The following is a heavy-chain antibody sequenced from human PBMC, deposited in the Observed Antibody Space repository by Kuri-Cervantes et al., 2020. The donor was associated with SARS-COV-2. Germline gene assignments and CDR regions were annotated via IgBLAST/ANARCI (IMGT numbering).Heavy chain of an antibody. CDR1: GFTFTSHA. Sequence: GGSLRLSCTVSGFTFTSHAMHWVRQAPGKGLEWVALISYDGSNKFYADSVKGRFTISRDNSKNTLYLQMNSLRAEDTAVYYCAKDQHGIEVVVAAIDYWGQGTLVTVSS. CDR2: ISYDGSNK. V-gene: IGHV3-30*18. D-gene: IGHD2-15*01. CDR3: AKDQHGIEVVVAAIDY. J-gene: IGHJ4*02.